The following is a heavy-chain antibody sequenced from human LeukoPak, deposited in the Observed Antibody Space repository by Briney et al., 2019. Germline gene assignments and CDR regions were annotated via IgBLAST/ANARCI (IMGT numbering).Heavy chain of an antibody. D-gene: IGHD5-18*01. V-gene: IGHV3-66*03. CDR3: AKGPPDTVQYFQH. Sequence: GGSLRLSCAVSGFTVSGDYMSWLRQAPGRGLEWVSVIYADFDNTDYADSVRGRFTISRDNSKNTLYLQMNRLRAEDTAVYYCAKGPPDTVQYFQHWGQGTLVTVSS. CDR2: IYADFDNT. CDR1: GFTVSGDY. J-gene: IGHJ1*01.